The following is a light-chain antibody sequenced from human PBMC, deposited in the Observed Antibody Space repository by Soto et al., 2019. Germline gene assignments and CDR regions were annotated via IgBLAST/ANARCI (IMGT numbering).Light chain of an antibody. J-gene: IGKJ2*01. CDR3: QQYGRSPPST. V-gene: IGKV3-20*01. CDR2: GAS. CDR1: QSVSSTY. Sequence: EIVLTQSPGTLSLSPGERATLSCRASQSVSSTYIAWYQQNPGQAPRLLIHGASSRATGIPDRFSGSGSGTDFTLTISRLEPEDFAVYFCQQYGRSPPSTFGQGNKVDIK.